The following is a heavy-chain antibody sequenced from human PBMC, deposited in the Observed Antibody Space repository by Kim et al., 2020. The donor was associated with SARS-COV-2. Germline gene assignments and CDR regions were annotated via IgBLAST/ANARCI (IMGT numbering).Heavy chain of an antibody. CDR1: GGTFSSYA. CDR3: ARDELPPYYYYGMDV. J-gene: IGHJ6*02. V-gene: IGHV1-69*13. Sequence: SVKVSCKASGGTFSSYAISWVRQVPGQGLEWMGGIIPIFGTANYAQKFQGRVTITADESTSTAYMELSSLRSEDTAVYYCARDELPPYYYYGMDVWGQGTTVSVSS. D-gene: IGHD3-10*01. CDR2: IIPIFGTA.